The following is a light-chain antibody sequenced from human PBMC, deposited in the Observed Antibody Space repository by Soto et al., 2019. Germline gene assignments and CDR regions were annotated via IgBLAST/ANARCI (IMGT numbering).Light chain of an antibody. J-gene: IGKJ5*01. Sequence: EIVLTQSPATLSLSPGERATLSCRASQSVSSYFAWYQQKLGQAPRLLIYGASTRATGIPARFSGSGSGTEFTLTISSLEPEDFAVYYCQQRSNWPSITFGQGTRLEIK. V-gene: IGKV3-11*01. CDR1: QSVSSY. CDR2: GAS. CDR3: QQRSNWPSIT.